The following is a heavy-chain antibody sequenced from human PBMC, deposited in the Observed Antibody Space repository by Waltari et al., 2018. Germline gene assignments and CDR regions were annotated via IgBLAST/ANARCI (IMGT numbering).Heavy chain of an antibody. CDR2: IYTSGST. D-gene: IGHD6-13*01. Sequence: QVQLQESGPGLVKPSETLSLTCTVSGGSIRSYYWRWIRQPAGKGLEWIGRIYTSGSTNYNPSLKSRVTISVDKSKNQFSLKLSSVTAADTAVYYCARSEQLGLDYWGQGTLVTVSS. V-gene: IGHV4-4*07. J-gene: IGHJ4*02. CDR1: GGSIRSYY. CDR3: ARSEQLGLDY.